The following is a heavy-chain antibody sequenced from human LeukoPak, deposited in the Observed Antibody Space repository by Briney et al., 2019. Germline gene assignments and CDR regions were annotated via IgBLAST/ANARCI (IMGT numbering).Heavy chain of an antibody. CDR2: IYYSGST. Sequence: PSETLSLTCAVSGGSISSYYWSWIRQPPGKGLEWIGYIYYSGSTNYNPSLKSRVTISVDTSKNQFSLKLNSVTAADTAVYYCARVSGYDWESFYDYWGQGTLVTVSS. V-gene: IGHV4-59*01. CDR3: ARVSGYDWESFYDY. D-gene: IGHD5-12*01. CDR1: GGSISSYY. J-gene: IGHJ4*02.